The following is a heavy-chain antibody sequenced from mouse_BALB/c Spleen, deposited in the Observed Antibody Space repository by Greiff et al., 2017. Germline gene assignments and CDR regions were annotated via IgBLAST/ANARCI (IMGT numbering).Heavy chain of an antibody. J-gene: IGHJ1*01. CDR1: GYTFTNYW. Sequence: QVQLQQPGAELVRPGASVKLSCKASGYTFTNYWLHWVKQRPGQGLEWIGYINPSTGYTEYNQNFKDKATLTADKSSSTAYMQLSSLTSEDSAVYYCASSRPYCYFDVWGAGTTVTVSS. CDR2: INPSTGYT. CDR3: ASSRPYCYFDV. V-gene: IGHV1-7*01.